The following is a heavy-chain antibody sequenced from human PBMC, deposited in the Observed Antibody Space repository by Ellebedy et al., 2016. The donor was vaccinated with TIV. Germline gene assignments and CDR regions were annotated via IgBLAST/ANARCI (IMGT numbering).Heavy chain of an antibody. V-gene: IGHV4-39*07. J-gene: IGHJ4*02. D-gene: IGHD6-6*01. CDR2: IYYTGNT. CDR1: GGSISSSGYY. CDR3: ARLSSSSESDFDY. Sequence: SETLSLTXTVSGGSISSSGYYWGWIRQPPGKGLEWIGSIYYTGNTYYNPSLKSRVTMSVDTSKNQFSLKLSSVTAADTAVYYCARLSSSSESDFDYWGQGTLVTVSS.